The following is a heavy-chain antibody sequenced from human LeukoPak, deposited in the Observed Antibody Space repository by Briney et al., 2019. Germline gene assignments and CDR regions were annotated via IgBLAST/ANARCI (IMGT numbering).Heavy chain of an antibody. Sequence: ASVKVSCKASEYIFTGYYMHWVRQAPGQGLEWMGRINPNNGATNYAQKFQGRVTITGDTSISTAYMELSSLRSDDTAVYYCTRESGSYHGNDYWGRGTLVTVSS. D-gene: IGHD1-26*01. CDR3: TRESGSYHGNDY. CDR1: EYIFTGYY. J-gene: IGHJ4*02. V-gene: IGHV1-2*06. CDR2: INPNNGAT.